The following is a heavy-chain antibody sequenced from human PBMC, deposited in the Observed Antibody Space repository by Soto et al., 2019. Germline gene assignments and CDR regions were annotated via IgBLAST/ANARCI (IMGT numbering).Heavy chain of an antibody. D-gene: IGHD3-22*01. CDR2: ISYDGSNK. CDR1: GFTFSSYA. Sequence: QVQLVESGGGVVQPXXSXRLSCAASGFTFSSYAMHWVRQAPGKGLEWVAVISYDGSNKYYADSVKGRFTISRDNSKNTLYLQMNSLRAEDTAVYYCARDPRYDSSGQIDYWGQGTLVTVSS. J-gene: IGHJ4*02. CDR3: ARDPRYDSSGQIDY. V-gene: IGHV3-30-3*01.